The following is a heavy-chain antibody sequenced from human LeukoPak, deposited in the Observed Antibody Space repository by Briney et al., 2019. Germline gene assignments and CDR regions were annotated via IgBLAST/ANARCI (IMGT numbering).Heavy chain of an antibody. V-gene: IGHV1-69*13. CDR3: ARQAAGGAPDFDY. CDR1: GGTFSSYA. CDR2: IIPIFGTA. Sequence: ASVKVSCKASGGTFSSYAISWVRQAPGQGLEWMGGIIPIFGTANYAQKFQGSVTITADESTSTAYMELSSLRSEDTAVYYCARQAAGGAPDFDYWGQGTLVTVSS. D-gene: IGHD6-25*01. J-gene: IGHJ4*02.